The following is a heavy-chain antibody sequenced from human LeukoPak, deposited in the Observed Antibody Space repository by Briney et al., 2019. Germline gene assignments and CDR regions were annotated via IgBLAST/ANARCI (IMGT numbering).Heavy chain of an antibody. CDR3: ARSGLSLFGF. CDR1: GFTFSSYS. J-gene: IGHJ4*02. Sequence: SGGSLRLSCAASGFTFSSYSMNWVRQAPGTGLQWVSAFSGSGGSTYYADSVKGRFTISRDNSRNTLYLQMNSLRAEDTAVYYCARSGLSLFGFWGQGTLVTVSS. D-gene: IGHD2/OR15-2a*01. CDR2: FSGSGGST. V-gene: IGHV3-23*01.